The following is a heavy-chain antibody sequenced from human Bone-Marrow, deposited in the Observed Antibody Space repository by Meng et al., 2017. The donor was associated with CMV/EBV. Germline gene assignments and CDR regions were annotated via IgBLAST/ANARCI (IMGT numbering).Heavy chain of an antibody. V-gene: IGHV4-34*01. CDR3: ARGAVPKGMDV. CDR2: INHSGST. Sequence: GSLRLSCAVYGGSFSGYYWSWIRQPPGKGLEWIGEINHSGSTNYNPSLKSRVTISVDTSKKQFSLKLSSVTAADTAVYYCARGAVPKGMDVWGKGTTVTVS. CDR1: GGSFSGYY. D-gene: IGHD6-19*01. J-gene: IGHJ6*04.